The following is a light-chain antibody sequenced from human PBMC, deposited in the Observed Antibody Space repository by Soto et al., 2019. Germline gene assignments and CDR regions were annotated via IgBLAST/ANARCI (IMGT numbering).Light chain of an antibody. CDR2: GAS. CDR1: QTIGSN. Sequence: EIVMTQSPVTLSVSPGERATLSCRASQTIGSNLAWYQQKPGQAPRLLIFGASTRATGIPARFSGSGSRTEFTLTISSLQSEDFAVYYCQQYNNWPRTFGQGTKVDIK. J-gene: IGKJ1*01. CDR3: QQYNNWPRT. V-gene: IGKV3-15*01.